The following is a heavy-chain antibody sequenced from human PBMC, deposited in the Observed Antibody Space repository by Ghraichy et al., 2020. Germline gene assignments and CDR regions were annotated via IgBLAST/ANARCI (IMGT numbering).Heavy chain of an antibody. CDR1: GGSFSGYY. J-gene: IGHJ6*02. D-gene: IGHD6-13*01. V-gene: IGHV4-34*01. CDR3: ARKGGRSSSWYLASTHQNYYYGMDV. Sequence: SETLSLTCAVYGGSFSGYYWSWIRQPPGKGLEWIGEINHSGSTNYNPSLKSRVTISVDTSKNQFSLKLSSVTAADTAVYYCARKGGRSSSWYLASTHQNYYYGMDVWGQGTTVTVSS. CDR2: INHSGST.